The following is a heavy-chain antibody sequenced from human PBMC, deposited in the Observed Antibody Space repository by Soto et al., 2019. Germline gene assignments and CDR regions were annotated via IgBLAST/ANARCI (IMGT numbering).Heavy chain of an antibody. V-gene: IGHV4-4*02. CDR2: IYHSGST. J-gene: IGHJ4*02. Sequence: PSETLSLTCAVSGGSISSSNWWSWVRQPPGKGLEWIGEIYHSGSTNYNPSLKSRVTISVDTSKNQFSLTLSSVTAADTAVYYCARALSGWYYILDYWGQGTLVTVSS. CDR3: ARALSGWYYILDY. CDR1: GGSISSSNW. D-gene: IGHD6-19*01.